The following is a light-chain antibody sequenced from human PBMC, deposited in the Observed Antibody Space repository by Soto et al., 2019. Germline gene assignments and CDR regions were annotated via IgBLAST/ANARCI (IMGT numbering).Light chain of an antibody. Sequence: QSVLTQPASVSGSPGQSITIYCTGTSSDVGGYNYVSWYQQHPGKAPKLMIYDVSNRPSGVSNRFSGSKSGNTASLTISGLQAEDEADYYCSSYTSSSTGVFGGVTKLTVL. CDR1: SSDVGGYNY. J-gene: IGLJ2*01. CDR2: DVS. CDR3: SSYTSSSTGV. V-gene: IGLV2-14*01.